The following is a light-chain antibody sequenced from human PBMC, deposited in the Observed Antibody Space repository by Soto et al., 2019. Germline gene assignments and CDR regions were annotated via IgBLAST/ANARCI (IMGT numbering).Light chain of an antibody. Sequence: QSVLTQPPSASGTPGQRVTISCSGSNSNIGNKYVYWYQQLPGTAPKLVMYRNNHRPSGVPDRFSGSKSGTSASLAISGLRSEDEADYYCAPWDDGVGGPAFGGGTKLTVL. CDR1: NSNIGNKY. CDR2: RNN. J-gene: IGLJ2*01. CDR3: APWDDGVGGPA. V-gene: IGLV1-47*01.